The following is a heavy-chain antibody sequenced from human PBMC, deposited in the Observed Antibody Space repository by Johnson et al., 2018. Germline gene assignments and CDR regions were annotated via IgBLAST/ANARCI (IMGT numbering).Heavy chain of an antibody. CDR2: IYHSGST. V-gene: IGHV4-39*07. CDR1: AGSISSSFYY. J-gene: IGHJ6*03. Sequence: QVQLQESGPGLVKPSETLSLTCSVSAGSISSSFYYWGWIRQPPGKGLEWIGSIYHSGSTYYNPSLKSRVTISVDTSKKQFSLKLSSVTAADTAVYYCARMYYDGSGTDYFMDVWGKGTTVTVSS. CDR3: ARMYYDGSGTDYFMDV. D-gene: IGHD3-10*01.